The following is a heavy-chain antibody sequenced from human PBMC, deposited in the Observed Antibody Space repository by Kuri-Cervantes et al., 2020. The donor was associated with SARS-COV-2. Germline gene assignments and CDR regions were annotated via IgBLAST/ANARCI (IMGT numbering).Heavy chain of an antibody. CDR1: GYTLTELS. J-gene: IGHJ4*02. V-gene: IGHV1-24*01. CDR3: ARDCSGTDCYVIVYGLSD. D-gene: IGHD2-2*01. Sequence: ASVKVSCKVSGYTLTELSMHWVRQAPGKGLEWMGGFDPEDGETIYAQKFQGRVTMTEDTSTDTAYMELSSLRSDDTAVYYCARDCSGTDCYVIVYGLSDWGQGTLVTVSS. CDR2: FDPEDGET.